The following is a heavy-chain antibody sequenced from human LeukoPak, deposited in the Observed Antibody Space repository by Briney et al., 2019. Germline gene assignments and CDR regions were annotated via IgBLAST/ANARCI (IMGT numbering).Heavy chain of an antibody. CDR2: IYYSGYN. CDR1: GGSISSNSYH. Sequence: AETLSLTCTVSGGSISSNSYHWGWIGPPPGKGQEWCGSIYYSGYNSYHPSHKRGVTISVDTSRTQFSLKLSSVTAADAAIYYCVRHNIASSLLAAMDDWGQGTTATVSS. D-gene: IGHD5-18*01. J-gene: IGHJ6*02. CDR3: VRHNIASSLLAAMDD. V-gene: IGHV4-39*01.